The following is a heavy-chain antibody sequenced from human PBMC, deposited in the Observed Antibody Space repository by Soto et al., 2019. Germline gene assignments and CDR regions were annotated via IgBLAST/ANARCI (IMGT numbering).Heavy chain of an antibody. J-gene: IGHJ6*02. CDR2: INTNTGNP. V-gene: IGHV7-4-1*01. CDR3: ARDAPTLLRYFDWLSNPNYGMDV. CDR1: GYTFTSYA. Sequence: ASVKVSCKASGYTFTSYAMNWVRQAPGQGLEWMGWINTNTGNPTYAQGFTGRFVFSLDTSVSTAYLQICSLKAEDTAVYYCARDAPTLLRYFDWLSNPNYGMDVWGQGTTVTVS. D-gene: IGHD3-9*01.